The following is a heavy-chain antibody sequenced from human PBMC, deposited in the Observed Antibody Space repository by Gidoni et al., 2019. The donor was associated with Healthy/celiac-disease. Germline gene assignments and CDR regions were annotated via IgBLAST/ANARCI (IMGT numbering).Heavy chain of an antibody. D-gene: IGHD2-15*01. V-gene: IGHV4-39*01. J-gene: IGHJ6*02. CDR2: IYYGGST. Sequence: QLQLQESGPGLVKPSETLSLTCTVSGGSISSSSYYWGWIRQPPGKGLEWIGSIYYGGSTYYNPSLKSRVTISVDTSKNQFSLKLSSVTAADTAVYYCARLLVVVVAPDYYYYYGMDVWGQGTTVTVSS. CDR3: ARLLVVVVAPDYYYYYGMDV. CDR1: GGSISSSSYY.